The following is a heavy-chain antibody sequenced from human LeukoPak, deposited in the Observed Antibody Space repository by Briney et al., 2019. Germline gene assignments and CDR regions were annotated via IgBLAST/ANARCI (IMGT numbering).Heavy chain of an antibody. CDR2: IWYDASNK. V-gene: IGHV3-30*02. J-gene: IGHJ4*02. CDR3: ATDISTHYFGS. Sequence: GGSLRLSCAASGISFRSYGMHWVRQAPGKGLEWVTFIWYDASNKYYAESVKGRFTISRDNSRSTVFLQMNSLRAEDTAIYYCATDISTHYFGSWGQGTLVTVSS. D-gene: IGHD3-9*01. CDR1: GISFRSYG.